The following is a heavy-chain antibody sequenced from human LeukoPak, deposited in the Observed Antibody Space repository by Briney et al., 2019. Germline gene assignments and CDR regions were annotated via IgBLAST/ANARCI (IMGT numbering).Heavy chain of an antibody. CDR2: IHYSGST. J-gene: IGHJ6*02. V-gene: IGHV4-59*03. D-gene: IGHD3-16*01. Sequence: SETLSLTCAVSDGSISGFYWTWIRQPPGKGLEFIGQIHYSGSTDYNPSLKSRITMSVDTSKNQFFLSLNSVTAAVTAVYYCAKFGLYYNMDVWGQGTTVTVSS. CDR3: AKFGLYYNMDV. CDR1: DGSISGFY.